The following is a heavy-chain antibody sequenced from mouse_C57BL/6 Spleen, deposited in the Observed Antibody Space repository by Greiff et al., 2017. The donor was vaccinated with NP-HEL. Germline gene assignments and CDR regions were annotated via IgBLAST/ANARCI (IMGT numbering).Heavy chain of an antibody. D-gene: IGHD1-1*01. V-gene: IGHV1-64*01. CDR1: SYTFTSYW. CDR2: IHPNSGST. J-gene: IGHJ3*01. CDR3: ARNYGSSLFAY. Sequence: VQLQQSGAELVKPGASVKLSCKASSYTFTSYWMHWVKQRPGQGLEWIGMIHPNSGSTNYNEKFKSKATLTVDKSSSTAYMQLSSLTSEDSAVYYCARNYGSSLFAYWGQGTLVTVSA.